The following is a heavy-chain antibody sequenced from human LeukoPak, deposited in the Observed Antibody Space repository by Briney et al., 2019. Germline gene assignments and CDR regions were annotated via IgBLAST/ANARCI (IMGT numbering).Heavy chain of an antibody. CDR1: GFTFSSYG. Sequence: PGRSLRLSCAASGFTFSSYGMHWVRQAPGKGLEWVAIISYDGSNKYYADSVKGRFTISRDNSKNTLYLQMNSLRAEDTAVYYCAKDPTRGAARPDYWGQGTLVTVSS. V-gene: IGHV3-30*18. CDR3: AKDPTRGAARPDY. D-gene: IGHD6-6*01. J-gene: IGHJ4*02. CDR2: ISYDGSNK.